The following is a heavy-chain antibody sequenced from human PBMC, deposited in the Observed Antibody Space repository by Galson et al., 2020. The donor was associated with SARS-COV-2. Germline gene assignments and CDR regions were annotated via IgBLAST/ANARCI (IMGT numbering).Heavy chain of an antibody. CDR1: GFTFSSYS. V-gene: IGHV3-48*02. Sequence: GGSLRLSCAASGFTFSSYSMNWVRQAPGKGLEWVSYISSSSSTIYYADSVKGRFTISRDNAKSSLYLQMNSLRDEDTAVYYGAKVANEQWLGLSYYGMDVWGQGTTVTVSS. J-gene: IGHJ6*02. D-gene: IGHD6-19*01. CDR2: ISSSSSTI. CDR3: AKVANEQWLGLSYYGMDV.